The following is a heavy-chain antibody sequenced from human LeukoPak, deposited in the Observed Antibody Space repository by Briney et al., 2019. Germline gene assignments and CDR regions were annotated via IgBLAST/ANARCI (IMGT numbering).Heavy chain of an antibody. CDR1: GYKFNNYG. D-gene: IGHD6-13*01. CDR2: ISAYNGNT. V-gene: IGHV1-18*01. J-gene: IGHJ4*02. Sequence: GASVKVSCKASGYKFNNYGISWVRQAPGQGLEWMGWISAYNGNTNYAQKLQGRVTMTTDTSTSTAYMELRSLRSDDTAVYYCARVAAADYFDYWGQGTLVTVPS. CDR3: ARVAAADYFDY.